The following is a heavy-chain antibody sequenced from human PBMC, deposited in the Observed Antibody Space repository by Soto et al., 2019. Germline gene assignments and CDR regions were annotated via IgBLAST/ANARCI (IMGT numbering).Heavy chain of an antibody. Sequence: QVQLVQSGAEVKKPGSSVKVSCKASGGTFSSYTISWVRQAPGQGLEWMGRIIPILGIANYAQKFQGRVTITADKSTSTAYMELSSLRSEDTAVYYCARDGSACSGGSCYTYYFDYWGQGTLVTVSS. CDR3: ARDGSACSGGSCYTYYFDY. CDR1: GGTFSSYT. CDR2: IIPILGIA. D-gene: IGHD2-15*01. J-gene: IGHJ4*02. V-gene: IGHV1-69*08.